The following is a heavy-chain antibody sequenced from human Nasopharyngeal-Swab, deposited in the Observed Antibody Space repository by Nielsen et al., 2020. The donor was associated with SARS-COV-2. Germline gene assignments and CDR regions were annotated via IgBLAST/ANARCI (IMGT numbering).Heavy chain of an antibody. Sequence: GESLKISCAASGFSVRSNQMTWVRQAPGRGLEWVSLIFAGGDTYYADFVKGRFTVSRDNSKNTVFLQLTHLRAEDTAVYFCARAVSYCSGDRCPFDPWGQGTQVTVSS. V-gene: IGHV3-66*01. CDR1: GFSVRSNQ. D-gene: IGHD2-15*01. CDR2: IFAGGDT. J-gene: IGHJ5*02. CDR3: ARAVSYCSGDRCPFDP.